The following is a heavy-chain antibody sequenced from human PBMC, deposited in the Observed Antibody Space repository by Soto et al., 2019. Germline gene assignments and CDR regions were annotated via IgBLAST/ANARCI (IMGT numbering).Heavy chain of an antibody. CDR3: AGMPYTSGLRFDP. D-gene: IGHD6-19*01. V-gene: IGHV4-30-2*01. CDR1: GDSYSISTYC. CDR2: IYQSGVT. Sequence: SETLSLTCNMSGDSYSISTYCWSWIRKPPGKALQWIGFIYQSGVTSYNPSLASRVSISLDRSNNQCSLKLKSVTAADTAVYFCAGMPYTSGLRFDPWGPGTLVTVSS. J-gene: IGHJ5*02.